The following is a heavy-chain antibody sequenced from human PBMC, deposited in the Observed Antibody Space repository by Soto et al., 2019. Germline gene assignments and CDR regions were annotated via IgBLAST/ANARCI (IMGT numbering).Heavy chain of an antibody. CDR3: AKDKGPRIQHVYYYYYGMDV. J-gene: IGHJ6*02. D-gene: IGHD5-18*01. V-gene: IGHV3-23*01. CDR2: ISGSGGST. Sequence: TGGSLRLSCAASGFTFSSYAMSWVRQAPGKGLEWGSAISGSGGSTYYADSVKGRFTISRDNSKNTLYLQMNSLRAEDTAVYYCAKDKGPRIQHVYYYYYGMDVWGQGTTVTVSS. CDR1: GFTFSSYA.